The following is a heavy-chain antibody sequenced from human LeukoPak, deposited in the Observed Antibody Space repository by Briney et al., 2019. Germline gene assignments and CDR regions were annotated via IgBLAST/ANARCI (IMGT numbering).Heavy chain of an antibody. Sequence: GGSLRLSCAASGFTYSSYGMHWVRQAPGKGLEWVAVIWYDGSNKYYADSVKGRFTIPRDNSKNTLYLQMNSLRAEDTAVYYCARDNWDYASFDYWGQGTLVTVSS. CDR1: GFTYSSYG. CDR3: ARDNWDYASFDY. V-gene: IGHV3-33*01. D-gene: IGHD1-7*01. CDR2: IWYDGSNK. J-gene: IGHJ4*02.